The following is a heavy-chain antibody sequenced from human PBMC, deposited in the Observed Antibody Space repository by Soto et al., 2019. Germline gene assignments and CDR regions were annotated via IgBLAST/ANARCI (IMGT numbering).Heavy chain of an antibody. Sequence: EVQLVESGGGLVQPGGSLGLSCSASGFTFRVYSMNWVRQAPGKGLEWVSYFTSDERTIHYADSVKGRFTISRDNAKNSVYLQMTSLRDEDTAVYYCARSVEGHFDFWGQGILVTVSS. D-gene: IGHD6-19*01. CDR2: FTSDERTI. CDR3: ARSVEGHFDF. CDR1: GFTFRVYS. V-gene: IGHV3-48*02. J-gene: IGHJ4*01.